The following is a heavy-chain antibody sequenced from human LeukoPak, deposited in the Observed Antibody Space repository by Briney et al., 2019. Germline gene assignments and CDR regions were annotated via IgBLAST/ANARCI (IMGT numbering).Heavy chain of an antibody. Sequence: SETLSLTCTVSGGSISSGSYYWSWIRQPAGKGLEWIGRIYTSGSTNYNPSPKSRVTISVDTSKNQFSLKLSSVTAADTAVYYCARNPMVRGVMGAFDYWGQGTLVTVSS. CDR3: ARNPMVRGVMGAFDY. J-gene: IGHJ4*02. CDR1: GGSISSGSYY. D-gene: IGHD3-10*01. V-gene: IGHV4-61*02. CDR2: IYTSGST.